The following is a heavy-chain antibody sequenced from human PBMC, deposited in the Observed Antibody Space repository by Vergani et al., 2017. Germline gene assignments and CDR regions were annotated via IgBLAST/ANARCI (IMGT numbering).Heavy chain of an antibody. CDR1: SFKLGDYG. D-gene: IGHD2-15*01. J-gene: IGHJ4*02. Sequence: QVQLVESGGGVVQPGRSLRLSCTPSSFKLGDYGMHWVRQAPGRGLEWVSGISKSDGTTYYVDSVKGRFTISRDNSKNTLYLQMSSLRDEDTAVYYCAKDLTQHNYWGQGTLVTVSS. V-gene: IGHV3-NL1*01. CDR3: AKDLTQHNY. CDR2: ISKSDGTT.